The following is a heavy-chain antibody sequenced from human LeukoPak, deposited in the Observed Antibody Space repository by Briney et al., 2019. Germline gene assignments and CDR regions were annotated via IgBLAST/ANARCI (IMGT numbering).Heavy chain of an antibody. CDR1: GHSSNTFG. Sequence: ASVKVSCKASGHSSNTFGITWVRQAPGQGLGWIGWISPYNSRRKYADKFQGRVTMTTDTSTTTSYMELRSLRSDDTAVYFCANVAKGRYFFYYMDVWGKGTTVTVS. V-gene: IGHV1-18*01. J-gene: IGHJ6*03. CDR2: ISPYNSRR. D-gene: IGHD2-15*01. CDR3: ANVAKGRYFFYYMDV.